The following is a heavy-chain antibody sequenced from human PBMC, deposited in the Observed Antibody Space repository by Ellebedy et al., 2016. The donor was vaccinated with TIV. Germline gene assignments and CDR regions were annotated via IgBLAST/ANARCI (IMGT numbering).Heavy chain of an antibody. V-gene: IGHV3-48*02. J-gene: IGHJ2*01. CDR1: GFTFSSFS. Sequence: GESLKISXAASGFTFSSFSMDWVRQAPGKGLEWVSYISTRSNTIYYADSVRGRFTISRDDAKNSLYLQMNSLRDEDTAVYYCARGRPYYFDVWGRGTLVIVSS. CDR3: ARGRPYYFDV. CDR2: ISTRSNTI.